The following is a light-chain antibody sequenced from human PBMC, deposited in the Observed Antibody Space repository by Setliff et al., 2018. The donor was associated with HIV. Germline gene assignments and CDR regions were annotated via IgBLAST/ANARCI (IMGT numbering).Light chain of an antibody. J-gene: IGLJ3*02. V-gene: IGLV2-14*03. CDR2: DVT. CDR3: CSYRTNITGV. Sequence: QSALTQPASVSGSPGQSITISCSGTSSDVGGYNYVSWYQQHPGKAPKLIIYDVTYRPSGVYNRFSGSKSGNPASLTISGLQAEDEADYYCCSYRTNITGVFGGGTKVTVL. CDR1: SSDVGGYNY.